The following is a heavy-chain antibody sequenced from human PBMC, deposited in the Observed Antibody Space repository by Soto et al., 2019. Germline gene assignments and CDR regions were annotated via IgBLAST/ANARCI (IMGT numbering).Heavy chain of an antibody. V-gene: IGHV3-23*01. Sequence: LRLSCAASGFTFSIFAMSWVRQSPGKGLEWVSTISGSGGSTYYADAVKGRFTISRDNSMGTLYLQMKSLRVEDTAIYYCAKEVSLGSTVDLGYWGQGTLVTVSS. CDR3: AKEVSLGSTVDLGY. CDR1: GFTFSIFA. J-gene: IGHJ4*02. CDR2: ISGSGGST. D-gene: IGHD7-27*01.